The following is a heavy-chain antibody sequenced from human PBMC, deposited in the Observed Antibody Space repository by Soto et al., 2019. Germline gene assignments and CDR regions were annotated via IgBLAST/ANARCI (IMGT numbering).Heavy chain of an antibody. J-gene: IGHJ6*02. CDR1: GGSISSSNW. D-gene: IGHD5-12*01. CDR2: IYHSGST. CDR3: ASGYSGDDSYYYGMDV. V-gene: IGHV4-4*03. Sequence: PETLSLTCAVSGGSISSSNWWSWVRQPPGKGLEWIGEIYHSGSTNYNPSLKSRVTISVDKSKNQFSLKLSSVTAADTAVYYCASGYSGDDSYYYGMDVWGQGTTVTVSS.